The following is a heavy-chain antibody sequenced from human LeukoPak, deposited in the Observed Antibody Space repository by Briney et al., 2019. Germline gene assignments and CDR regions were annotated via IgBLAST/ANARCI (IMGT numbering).Heavy chain of an antibody. CDR1: GFTFDDYA. V-gene: IGHV3-43*02. J-gene: IGHJ4*02. CDR3: AKDRGDYDILTGFDY. CDR2: ISGDGGST. D-gene: IGHD3-9*01. Sequence: GGSLRLSCAASGFTFDDYAMHGVRQAPGKGLDGVSLISGDGGSTYYADSVKGRFTISRDNSKNSLYLQMNSLRTEDTALYYCAKDRGDYDILTGFDYWGQGTLVTVSS.